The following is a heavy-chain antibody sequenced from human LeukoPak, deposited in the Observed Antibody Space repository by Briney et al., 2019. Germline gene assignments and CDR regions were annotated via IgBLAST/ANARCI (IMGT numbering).Heavy chain of an antibody. CDR3: ARMLGTANDY. CDR1: GFTFSTYS. D-gene: IGHD1-7*01. Sequence: GGSLRLSCAASGFTFSTYSMNWVRQAPGKGLEWVSSISTSSSYIYYADSVKGRFTISRDNAKNSLYLQLNSLRAEDTAVYHCARMLGTANDYWGQGTLVTVSS. J-gene: IGHJ4*02. CDR2: ISTSSSYI. V-gene: IGHV3-21*01.